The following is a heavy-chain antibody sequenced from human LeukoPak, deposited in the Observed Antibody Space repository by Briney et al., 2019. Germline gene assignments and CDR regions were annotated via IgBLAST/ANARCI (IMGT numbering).Heavy chain of an antibody. V-gene: IGHV4-34*01. CDR2: INHSGST. CDR3: ARNLARGYCSSTSCRSGYYGMDV. J-gene: IGHJ6*02. CDR1: GGSFSGYY. D-gene: IGHD2-2*01. Sequence: PSETLSLTCAVYGGSFSGYYWSWIRQPPGKGLEWIGEINHSGSTNYNPSLKSRVTISVDTSKNQFSLKLSSVTAADTAVYYCARNLARGYCSSTSCRSGYYGMDVWGQGTTVTVSS.